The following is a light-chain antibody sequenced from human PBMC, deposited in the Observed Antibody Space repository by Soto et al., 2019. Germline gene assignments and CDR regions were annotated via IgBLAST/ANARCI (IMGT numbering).Light chain of an antibody. CDR1: SSDIGGYKH. V-gene: IGLV2-14*01. CDR3: SSYTTSSTQV. J-gene: IGLJ1*01. CDR2: EVS. Sequence: QSVLTQPASVSGSPGQSITISCTGTSSDIGGYKHVSWYQQHPGKAPKLMIYEVSNRPSGVSNRFSGSKSGNTASLTISGLQAEDKADYYCSSYTTSSTQVFGTGTKLTVL.